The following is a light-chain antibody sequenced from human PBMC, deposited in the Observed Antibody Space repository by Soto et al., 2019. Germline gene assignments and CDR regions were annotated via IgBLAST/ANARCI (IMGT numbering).Light chain of an antibody. CDR2: DAS. Sequence: DIQMTQFPSTLSASVGDRVTITCRASQTTNTWLAWYQQKPGTAPKLLIYDASSLEGWVPSRFSASGSGTDFTLTISSLQPDDLATYYCQQYISYPYTFGQGTKVEIK. V-gene: IGKV1-5*01. J-gene: IGKJ2*01. CDR3: QQYISYPYT. CDR1: QTTNTW.